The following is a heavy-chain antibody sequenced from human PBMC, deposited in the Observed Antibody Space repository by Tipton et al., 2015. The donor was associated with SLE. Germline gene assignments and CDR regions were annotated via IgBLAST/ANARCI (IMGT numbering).Heavy chain of an antibody. D-gene: IGHD5-24*01. CDR3: AKDRGGRWLQHPDAFDI. J-gene: IGHJ3*02. V-gene: IGHV3-23*01. CDR1: GFTFSSYW. CDR2: ISGSGGST. Sequence: SLRLSCAASGFTFSSYWMHWVRQAPGKGLEWVSAISGSGGSTYYADSVKGRFTISRDNSKNTLYLQMNSLRAEDTAVYYCAKDRGGRWLQHPDAFDIWGQGTMVTVSS.